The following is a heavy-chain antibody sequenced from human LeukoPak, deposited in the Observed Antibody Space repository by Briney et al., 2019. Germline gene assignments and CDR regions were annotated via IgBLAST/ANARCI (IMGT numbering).Heavy chain of an antibody. CDR1: GYTFTSYY. CDR3: ATRVTSSGWYDWRAFDI. D-gene: IGHD6-19*01. Sequence: ASVKVSCKASGYTFTSYYMYWVRQAPGQGLEWMGIINPSGGSTSYAQKFQGRVTMTRDTSTSTVYMELSSLRSEDTAVYYCATRVTSSGWYDWRAFDIWGQGTMVTVSS. J-gene: IGHJ3*02. V-gene: IGHV1-46*01. CDR2: INPSGGST.